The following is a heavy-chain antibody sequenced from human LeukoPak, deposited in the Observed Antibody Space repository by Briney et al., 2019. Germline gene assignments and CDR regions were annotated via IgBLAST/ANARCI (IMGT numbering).Heavy chain of an antibody. D-gene: IGHD2-2*02. Sequence: SQTLSLTCTVSGGSISSGSYYWSWIRQPAGKGLEWIGRIYTSGSTNYNPSLKSRVTISVDTSKNQFSLKLSSVTAADTAVYYCARDLGLYCSSTSCYRYNWSAPGGQGTLVTVSS. J-gene: IGHJ5*02. CDR2: IYTSGST. CDR3: ARDLGLYCSSTSCYRYNWSAP. V-gene: IGHV4-61*02. CDR1: GGSISSGSYY.